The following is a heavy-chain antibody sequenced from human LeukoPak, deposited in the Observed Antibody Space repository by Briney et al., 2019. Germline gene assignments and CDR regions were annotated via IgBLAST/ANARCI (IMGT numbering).Heavy chain of an antibody. CDR1: GFTFSDYY. J-gene: IGHJ4*02. V-gene: IGHV3-11*01. CDR2: ISSSGSTI. CDR3: ARLVGVVIPNYYFDY. Sequence: GGSLRLSCAASGFTFSDYYMSWVRHAPGKGLEWVSYISSSGSTIYYADSVKGRFTISRDNAKNSLYLQMNSLRAEDTAVYYCARLVGVVIPNYYFDYWGQGTLVTVSS. D-gene: IGHD3-3*01.